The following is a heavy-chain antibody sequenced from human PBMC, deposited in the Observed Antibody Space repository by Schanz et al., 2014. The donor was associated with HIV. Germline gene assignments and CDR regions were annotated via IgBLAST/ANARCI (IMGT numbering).Heavy chain of an antibody. J-gene: IGHJ4*02. CDR2: MNPRSGNT. CDR3: ARGSCSGGTCYSGDH. V-gene: IGHV1-8*02. CDR1: GYTFSDYD. D-gene: IGHD2-15*01. Sequence: QVQLVQSGAEVKNPGASVRVSCETSGYTFSDYDINWVRQASGQGLEWVGWMNPRSGNTGYAQKFQGRVTLTRNTSLTTAYMELRSLRSDDTAVYYCARGSCSGGTCYSGDHWGQGTLVAVSA.